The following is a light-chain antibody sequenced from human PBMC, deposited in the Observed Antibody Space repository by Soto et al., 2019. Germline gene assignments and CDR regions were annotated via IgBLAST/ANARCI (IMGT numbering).Light chain of an antibody. Sequence: DIQMTQSPSSLSASVGDRVTITCRTSQSISTSLNWYQKKPGKAPQVLIYGASSLHSGAPSRFSGGGSGTYFTLTISSLQPEDSATYYCQESLSFLWGTFGPGTKVEVK. CDR2: GAS. V-gene: IGKV1-39*01. CDR1: QSISTS. CDR3: QESLSFLWGT. J-gene: IGKJ1*01.